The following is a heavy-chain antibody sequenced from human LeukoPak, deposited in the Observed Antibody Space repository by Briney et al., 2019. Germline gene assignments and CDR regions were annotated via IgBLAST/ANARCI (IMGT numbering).Heavy chain of an antibody. V-gene: IGHV1-2*02. Sequence: WASVKVSCKASGYTFIDYYVHWVRQAPGQGLEWMGWINPNTGVTNYAQKFQGRVTMTRETSSSTAYMELNSLKSDDTAVFYCARDPVCGGDCYYNPVAFDIWGQGTMVTVSS. D-gene: IGHD2-21*02. CDR2: INPNTGVT. J-gene: IGHJ3*02. CDR3: ARDPVCGGDCYYNPVAFDI. CDR1: GYTFIDYY.